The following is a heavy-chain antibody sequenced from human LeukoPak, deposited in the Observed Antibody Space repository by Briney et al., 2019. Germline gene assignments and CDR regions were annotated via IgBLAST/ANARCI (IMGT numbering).Heavy chain of an antibody. D-gene: IGHD2-2*01. V-gene: IGHV1-2*02. CDR1: GYTFTGSY. CDR3: AIWGVPAAHMSAFDF. Sequence: ASVKVSCKASGYTFTGSYMNWGRQAPGQGLEWMRWINPISGVTNYAQKFQGRVTMTRDTSISTAYMELSRLRSDDTAVYYCAIWGVPAAHMSAFDFWGQGTMVTVSS. CDR2: INPISGVT. J-gene: IGHJ3*01.